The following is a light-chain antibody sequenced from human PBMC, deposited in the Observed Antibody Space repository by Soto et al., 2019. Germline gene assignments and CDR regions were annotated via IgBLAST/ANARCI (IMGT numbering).Light chain of an antibody. V-gene: IGKV1-33*01. CDR2: DAS. Sequence: DLQMTQSPSSLSASVGDRVTITCQASQDISKSLNWYQQKPGKAPKLLIYDASNLETGVPSRLSGSGSGTYFTFTINSLQPEDIATYYCQQYDNLPLTFGGGTKVEIK. CDR1: QDISKS. J-gene: IGKJ4*01. CDR3: QQYDNLPLT.